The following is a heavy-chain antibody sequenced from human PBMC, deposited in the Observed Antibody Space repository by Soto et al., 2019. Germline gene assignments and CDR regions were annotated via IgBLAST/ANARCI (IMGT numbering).Heavy chain of an antibody. CDR1: GASITGSSY. D-gene: IGHD2-15*01. V-gene: IGHV4-4*07. J-gene: IGHJ4*02. CDR2: FSLSGTT. CDR3: ARGMTPLGAPAWYYFDS. Sequence: PSETLSLTCTVSGASITGSSYWSWIRQPAGKGLEWIGRFSLSGTTNYNPSLRGRVTMSADVSKNQFSLRLTSVTAADTALYYCARGMTPLGAPAWYYFDSWGQGTLVTVPQ.